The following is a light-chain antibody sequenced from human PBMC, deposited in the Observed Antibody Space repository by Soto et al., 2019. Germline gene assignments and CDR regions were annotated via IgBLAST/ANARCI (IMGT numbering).Light chain of an antibody. CDR1: TGAVTNGHY. CDR2: DTT. CDR3: LPSYNGPDD. Sequence: AVVTQEPSLTVSPGGTVTLTCGSNTGAVTNGHYPYWFQQKAGQAPRTLIYDTTNRHSWTPARFSGSLLGGKAALTLSGAQPEDEAEYYCLPSYNGPDDFGTGTKVTVL. V-gene: IGLV7-46*01. J-gene: IGLJ1*01.